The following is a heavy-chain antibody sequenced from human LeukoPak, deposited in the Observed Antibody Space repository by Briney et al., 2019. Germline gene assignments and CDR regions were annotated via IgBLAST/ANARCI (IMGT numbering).Heavy chain of an antibody. CDR3: ARSNYGAGVNYYYYMDV. CDR1: VGSQRRYS. CDR2: IYTSGST. D-gene: IGHD5-24*01. Sequence: PSESLSLTLPFSVGSQRRYSRSGIRQPPWRGLEGIGYIYTSGSTNYNPSLQSRVPISVDKSKYQFSLKLSSVPAGDTAVYYCARSNYGAGVNYYYYMDVWGKGTTVTVSS. J-gene: IGHJ6*03. V-gene: IGHV4-4*09.